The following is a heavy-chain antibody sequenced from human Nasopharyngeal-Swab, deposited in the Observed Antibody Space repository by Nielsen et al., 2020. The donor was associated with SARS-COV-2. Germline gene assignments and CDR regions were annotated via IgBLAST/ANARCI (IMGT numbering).Heavy chain of an antibody. CDR1: GYTFTSYY. D-gene: IGHD1-26*01. V-gene: IGHV1-46*01. J-gene: IGHJ5*02. Sequence: ASLKVSCKASGYTFTSYYMHWVRQAPGQGLEWMGIINPSGGSTSYAQKFQGRVTMTRDTSTSTVYMELSSLRPEDTAVYYCARVAVATEKYNWFDPWGQGTLVTVSS. CDR2: INPSGGST. CDR3: ARVAVATEKYNWFDP.